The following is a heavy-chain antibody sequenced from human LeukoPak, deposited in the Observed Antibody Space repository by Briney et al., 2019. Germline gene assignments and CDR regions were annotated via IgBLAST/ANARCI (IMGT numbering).Heavy chain of an antibody. D-gene: IGHD6-19*01. CDR2: IYYSGST. CDR3: ARHGGIAVVGRVDY. Sequence: SETLSLTCTVSGGSISSSSYYWGWIRQPPGKGLEWIGSIYYSGSTYYNPSLESRVTISVDTSKNQFSLKLSSVTAADTAVYYCARHGGIAVVGRVDYWGQGTLVTVSS. CDR1: GGSISSSSYY. V-gene: IGHV4-39*01. J-gene: IGHJ4*02.